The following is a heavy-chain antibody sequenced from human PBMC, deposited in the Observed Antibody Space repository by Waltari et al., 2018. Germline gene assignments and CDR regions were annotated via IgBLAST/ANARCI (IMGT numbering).Heavy chain of an antibody. Sequence: QVQLVQSGAEVKKPGASVKVSCKVSGYTLTELSMHWVRQAPGKGLEWMGGFDPEDGEKIYAQKFQGRGTMTEDTSTDTAYMELSSLRSEDTAVYYCATVTTTPPGELLYNRPLYFDYWGQGTLVTVSS. CDR1: GYTLTELS. CDR2: FDPEDGEK. CDR3: ATVTTTPPGELLYNRPLYFDY. D-gene: IGHD3-10*01. V-gene: IGHV1-24*01. J-gene: IGHJ4*02.